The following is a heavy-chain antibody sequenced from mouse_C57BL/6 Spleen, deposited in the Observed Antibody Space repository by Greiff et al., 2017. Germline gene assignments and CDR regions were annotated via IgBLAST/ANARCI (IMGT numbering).Heavy chain of an antibody. V-gene: IGHV1-50*01. CDR3: ARYWGYDRGDYFDY. J-gene: IGHJ2*01. Sequence: QVQLQQPGAELVKPGASVKLSCKASGYTFTSYWMQWVKQRPGQGLEWIGEIDPSDSYTNYNQKFKGKATLTVDTSSSTAYMQLSSLTSEDSAVYDCARYWGYDRGDYFDYWGQGTTLTVSS. CDR1: GYTFTSYW. D-gene: IGHD2-2*01. CDR2: IDPSDSYT.